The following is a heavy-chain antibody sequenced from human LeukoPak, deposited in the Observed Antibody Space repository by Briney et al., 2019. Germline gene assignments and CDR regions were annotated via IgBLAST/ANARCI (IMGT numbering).Heavy chain of an antibody. CDR2: IYYSGST. Sequence: PSETLSLTCTVSGRSISSSSYYWGWIRQPPGKGLEGIGSIYYSGSTYYNPSLKSRVTISLVTSKNQFSLKLSSVRAADTAVYYCATRESYYDSSGYSTLDYWEQGTLVTVFS. CDR3: ATRESYYDSSGYSTLDY. V-gene: IGHV4-39*01. J-gene: IGHJ4*02. D-gene: IGHD3-22*01. CDR1: GRSISSSSYY.